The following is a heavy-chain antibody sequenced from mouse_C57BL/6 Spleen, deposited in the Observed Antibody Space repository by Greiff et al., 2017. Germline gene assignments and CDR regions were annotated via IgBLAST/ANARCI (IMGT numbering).Heavy chain of an antibody. D-gene: IGHD2-1*01. J-gene: IGHJ4*01. V-gene: IGHV1-69*01. CDR3: AIYYGNYGDAMDY. CDR2: IDPSDSYT. Sequence: QVQLQQSGAELVMPGASVKLSCKASGYTFTSYWMHWVKQRPGQGLEWIGEIDPSDSYTNYNQKFKGKSTLTVDKSSSTAYMQLSSLTSEDSAVYYCAIYYGNYGDAMDYWGQGTSVTVSS. CDR1: GYTFTSYW.